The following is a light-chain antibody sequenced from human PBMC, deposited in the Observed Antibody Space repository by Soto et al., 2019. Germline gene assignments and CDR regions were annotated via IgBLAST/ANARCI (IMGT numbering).Light chain of an antibody. J-gene: IGKJ1*01. V-gene: IGKV3D-15*01. CDR1: QSVSSD. CDR2: GAS. Sequence: EKVMTQSPATLSVSPGERATLSCRASQSVSSDLAWYQQKPGQAPRLLIYGASNRATGIPARFSGSGSGTDFTLTISSLEPEDFAVYYCQQYGSSPATFGQGTKVDI. CDR3: QQYGSSPAT.